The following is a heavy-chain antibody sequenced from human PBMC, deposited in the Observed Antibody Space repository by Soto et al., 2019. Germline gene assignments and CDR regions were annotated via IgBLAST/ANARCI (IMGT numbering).Heavy chain of an antibody. CDR3: ARSSVAGRPSIDY. Sequence: ASVKVSCKASGGTFSSYTISWVRQAPGQGLEWMGRIIPILGIANYAQKFQGRVTITADKSTSTAYMELSSLRSEDTAVYYCARSSVAGRPSIDYWGQGTLVTVSS. CDR1: GGTFSSYT. J-gene: IGHJ4*02. D-gene: IGHD6-19*01. CDR2: IIPILGIA. V-gene: IGHV1-69*02.